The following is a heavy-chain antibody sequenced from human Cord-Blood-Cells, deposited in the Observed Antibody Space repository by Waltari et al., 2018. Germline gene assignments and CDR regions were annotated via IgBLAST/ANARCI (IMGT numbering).Heavy chain of an antibody. CDR3: ARHVYDFWSGYYFDY. Sequence: QLQLQESGPGLVKPSETLSLTCTVSGGSISSSSYYWGWIRQPPGKGLEWNGSIYYSGSTYYNPSLKSRVTISVDTSKNEFSLKLSSVTAADTAVYYCARHVYDFWSGYYFDYWGQGTLVTVSS. J-gene: IGHJ4*02. CDR2: IYYSGST. V-gene: IGHV4-39*01. CDR1: GGSISSSSYY. D-gene: IGHD3-3*01.